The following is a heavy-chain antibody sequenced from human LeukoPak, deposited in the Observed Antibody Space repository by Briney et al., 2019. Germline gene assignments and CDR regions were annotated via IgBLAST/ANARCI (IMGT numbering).Heavy chain of an antibody. D-gene: IGHD3-22*01. V-gene: IGHV1-18*01. CDR1: GYTFTSYG. J-gene: IGHJ4*01. Sequence: ASVKVSCKASGYTFTSYGISWVRQAPGQGLEWMGWISAYNGNTNYAQKLQGRVTMTTDTSTSTAYMELRSLRSDDTAVYYCARDLGLQPGMIVVRSDYWGHGTLVTVSS. CDR2: ISAYNGNT. CDR3: ARDLGLQPGMIVVRSDY.